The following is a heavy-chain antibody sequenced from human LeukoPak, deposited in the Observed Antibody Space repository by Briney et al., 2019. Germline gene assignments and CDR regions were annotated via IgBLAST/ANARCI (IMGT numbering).Heavy chain of an antibody. J-gene: IGHJ6*02. CDR1: VGSISSGNW. D-gene: IGHD2-2*02. CDR2: IYHNGTP. Sequence: SETLSLTCGVSVGSISSGNWWSWVRQSPGKGLELIGGIYHNGTPNYNPSLKSRVTISADTLKNHFFLKLTSVTAADTAVYYCATAPILRGEGGEHYKYGMDVWGQGTTVIVSS. V-gene: IGHV4/OR15-8*01. CDR3: ATAPILRGEGGEHYKYGMDV.